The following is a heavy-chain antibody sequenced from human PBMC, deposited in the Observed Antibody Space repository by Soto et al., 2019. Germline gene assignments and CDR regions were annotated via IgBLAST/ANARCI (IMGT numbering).Heavy chain of an antibody. J-gene: IGHJ4*02. CDR3: AIVPLDCSNPII. D-gene: IGHD2-21*02. Sequence: PSETLSLTCTVSGGSISSGGSFWSWIRQHPGKGLERIGYIYNSGSTYYNPSLKSRVTVSVERSKNHFSLKLSAVTAADTAVYYCAIVPLDCSNPIIWGQGTLVTVSS. CDR1: GGSISSGGSF. CDR2: IYNSGST. V-gene: IGHV4-31*03.